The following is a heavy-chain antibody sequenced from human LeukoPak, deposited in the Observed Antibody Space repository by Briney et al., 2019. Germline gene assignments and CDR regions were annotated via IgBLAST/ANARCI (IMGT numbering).Heavy chain of an antibody. J-gene: IGHJ4*02. CDR3: ARAHVNSSFDY. Sequence: SETLSLTCTVSGGSISSSSYYWGWIRQPPGKGLEWIGSIYYSGSTNYNPSLKSRVTISVDTSKNQFSLKLSSVTAADTAVYYCARAHVNSSFDYWGQGTLVTVSS. CDR2: IYYSGST. CDR1: GGSISSSSYY. V-gene: IGHV4-39*07. D-gene: IGHD4-11*01.